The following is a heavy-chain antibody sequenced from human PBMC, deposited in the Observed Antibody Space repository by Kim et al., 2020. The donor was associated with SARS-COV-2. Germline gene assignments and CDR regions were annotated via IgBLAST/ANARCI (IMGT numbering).Heavy chain of an antibody. V-gene: IGHV3-48*02. CDR2: TI. CDR3: ARELELPFDY. D-gene: IGHD1-7*01. Sequence: TIYYADSVKGRFTISRDNAKNSLYLQMNSLRDEDTAVYYCARELELPFDYWGQGTLVTVSS. J-gene: IGHJ4*02.